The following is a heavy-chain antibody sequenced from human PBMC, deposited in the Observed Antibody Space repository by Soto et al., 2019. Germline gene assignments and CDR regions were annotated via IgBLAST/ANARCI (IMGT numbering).Heavy chain of an antibody. V-gene: IGHV1-58*02. CDR1: GFTFTSSA. D-gene: IGHD3-3*01. J-gene: IGHJ4*02. CDR3: AADPFDYDFWSGYYTS. CDR2: IVVGSGNT. Sequence: SVKVSXKASGFTFTSSAMQWVRQARGQRLEWIGWIVVGSGNTNYAQKFQERVTITRDMSTSTAHMELSSLRSEDTAVYYCAADPFDYDFWSGYYTSWGQGTLVTVSS.